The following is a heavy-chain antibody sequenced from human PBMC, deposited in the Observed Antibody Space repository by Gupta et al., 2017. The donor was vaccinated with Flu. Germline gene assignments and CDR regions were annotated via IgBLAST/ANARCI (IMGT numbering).Heavy chain of an antibody. D-gene: IGHD2-15*01. V-gene: IGHV3-23*01. CDR1: GFTFSSYA. Sequence: EVQLLESGGGLVQPGGSLRLSCAASGFTFSSYAMSWVRQAPGKGLEWVSAISGTGGSTYYADSVKGRFTISRDNSKNTLYLQMNSLRAEDTAVYYCAKCLVVVVGAIHYWGQGTLVTVPS. CDR3: AKCLVVVVGAIHY. CDR2: ISGTGGST. J-gene: IGHJ4*02.